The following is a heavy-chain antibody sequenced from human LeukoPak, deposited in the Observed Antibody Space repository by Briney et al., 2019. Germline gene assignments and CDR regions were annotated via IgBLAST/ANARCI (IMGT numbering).Heavy chain of an antibody. V-gene: IGHV3-33*01. D-gene: IGHD3-9*01. CDR2: IWYDGSNK. Sequence: GGSLRLSCAASGFTFSSYGMHWVRQAPGKGLEWAAVIWYDGSNKYYADSVKGRFTISRDNSKNTLYLQMNSLRAEDTAVYYCARDPWVYDILTGYGSQDAFDIWGQGTMVTVSS. CDR3: ARDPWVYDILTGYGSQDAFDI. CDR1: GFTFSSYG. J-gene: IGHJ3*02.